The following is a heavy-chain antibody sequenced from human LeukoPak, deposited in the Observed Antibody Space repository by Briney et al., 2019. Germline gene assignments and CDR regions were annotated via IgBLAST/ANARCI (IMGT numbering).Heavy chain of an antibody. CDR2: IYYSGSP. V-gene: IGHV4-39*01. J-gene: IGHJ4*02. Sequence: SEALSLTRLVPRGSIRSSSYYGGWTRQPPGKGLECLGCIYYSGSPYYNPSLKGRVTISVDTSKNQFSLKLSSVTAADTAVYYCARSGPNSGWYPLFDDWGQGTLVTVSS. CDR3: ARSGPNSGWYPLFDD. CDR1: RGSIRSSSYY. D-gene: IGHD6-19*01.